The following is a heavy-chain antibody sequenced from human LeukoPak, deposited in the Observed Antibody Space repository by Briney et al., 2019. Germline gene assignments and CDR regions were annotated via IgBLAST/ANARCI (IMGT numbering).Heavy chain of an antibody. CDR3: ARGDIRNVMIRGVSHGMDV. V-gene: IGHV4-59*01. CDR1: GGSLSSYY. D-gene: IGHD3-10*01. Sequence: SETLSLTCTVSGGSLSSYYWSWVRQPPGNGLEWIGNIYFSGSTNYNPSLKSRVTISLDTSKNQFSLRLSSVTAADTAVYYCARGDIRNVMIRGVSHGMDVWGQGTTVTVSS. J-gene: IGHJ6*02. CDR2: IYFSGST.